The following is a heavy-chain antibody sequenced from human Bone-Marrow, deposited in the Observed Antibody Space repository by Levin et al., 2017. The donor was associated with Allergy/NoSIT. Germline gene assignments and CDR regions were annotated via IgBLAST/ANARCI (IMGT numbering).Heavy chain of an antibody. CDR2: ISGSGDAA. CDR1: GFTFNNDV. V-gene: IGHV3-23*01. CDR3: AIGKASSSPRGSGWFDP. Sequence: GESLKISCAASGFTFNNDVMTWVRQAPGKGLERAAVISGSGDAAFYLDSVKGRFTISRDNSKNTLYLQMNSLRAEDTATYYCAIGKASSSPRGSGWFDPWGQGTVVTVSS. J-gene: IGHJ5*02. D-gene: IGHD3-10*01.